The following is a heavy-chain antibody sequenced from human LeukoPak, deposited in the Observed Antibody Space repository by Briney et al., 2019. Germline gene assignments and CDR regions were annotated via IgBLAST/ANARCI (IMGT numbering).Heavy chain of an antibody. Sequence: SETLSLTCTVSGGSISSYYWSWIRQPPGKGLEWIGYIYYSGSTNYNPSLKSRVTISVDTSKNQFSLKLSSVTAADTAVYYCARDGRGAAAGPTDYWGQGTLVTVSS. CDR3: ARDGRGAAAGPTDY. D-gene: IGHD6-13*01. J-gene: IGHJ4*02. V-gene: IGHV4-59*01. CDR2: IYYSGST. CDR1: GGSISSYY.